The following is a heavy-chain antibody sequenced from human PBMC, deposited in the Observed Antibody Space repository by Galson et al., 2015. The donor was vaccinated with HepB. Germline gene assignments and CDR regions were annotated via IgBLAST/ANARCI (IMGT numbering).Heavy chain of an antibody. CDR2: ISTTGSYT. V-gene: IGHV3-11*05. CDR3: ARDLGATTPFDH. D-gene: IGHD4-17*01. CDR1: GFTFSDYY. Sequence: SLRLSCAASGFTFSDYYMSWIRQTPEKGLEWVSYISTTGSYTNYAESVRGRFNISRDHAKNSVYLQMNSLSAEDTAIYYCARDLGATTPFDHWGQGTLVTVSS. J-gene: IGHJ5*02.